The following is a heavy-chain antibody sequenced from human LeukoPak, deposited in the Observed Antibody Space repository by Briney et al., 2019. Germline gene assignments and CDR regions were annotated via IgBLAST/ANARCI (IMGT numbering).Heavy chain of an antibody. CDR2: IKQDGSEK. Sequence: GGSLRLSCAASGFTFSSYWMTWVRQVPGKGLEWVANIKQDGSEKYYVDSVKGRFTISRDNAKNSLYLQMNSLRAEDTAVYYCARLGRGSNGDFDYWGQGTLVTVSS. D-gene: IGHD1-26*01. CDR1: GFTFSSYW. J-gene: IGHJ4*02. CDR3: ARLGRGSNGDFDY. V-gene: IGHV3-7*01.